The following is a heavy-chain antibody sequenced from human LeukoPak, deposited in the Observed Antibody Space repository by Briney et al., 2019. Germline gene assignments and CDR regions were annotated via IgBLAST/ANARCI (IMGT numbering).Heavy chain of an antibody. J-gene: IGHJ4*02. CDR3: VSSYGGYVLDY. Sequence: NSSETLSLTCGVSGYSISSGYQWAWIRQSPGKGLEWIGSIYHSGSAHYNPSLKSRVTISVETSKNQFSLNLSSVTAADTAVYYCVSSYGGYVLDYWGQGTLVIVSS. CDR2: IYHSGSA. CDR1: GYSISSGYQ. D-gene: IGHD5-12*01. V-gene: IGHV4-38-2*01.